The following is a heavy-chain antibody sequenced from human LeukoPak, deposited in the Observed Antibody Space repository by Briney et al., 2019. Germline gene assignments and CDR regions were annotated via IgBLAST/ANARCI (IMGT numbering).Heavy chain of an antibody. CDR1: GFTFSSYG. CDR2: ISYDGSNK. J-gene: IGHJ4*02. D-gene: IGHD6-19*01. V-gene: IGHV3-30*18. Sequence: PGRSLRLSCAASGFTFSSYGMHWVRQAPGKGLEWVAVISYDGSNKYYADSVKGRFTISRDNSKNTLYLQMNSLRAEDTAVYYCAKDRLLFPRVAGTNFDYWGQGTLVTVSS. CDR3: AKDRLLFPRVAGTNFDY.